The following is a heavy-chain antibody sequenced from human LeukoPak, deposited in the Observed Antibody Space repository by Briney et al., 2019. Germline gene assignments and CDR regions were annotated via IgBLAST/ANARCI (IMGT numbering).Heavy chain of an antibody. CDR3: AKDRVDSYGDYLLDY. V-gene: IGHV3-53*05. CDR2: IYSGGSI. Sequence: GGSLRLSCAASGFTVSSNYMSWVRQAPGKGLEWVSIIYSGGSIFYADSVKGRFTISRDNSKNTLYLQMNSLRAEDTSVYYCAKDRVDSYGDYLLDYWGQGTLVTVSS. D-gene: IGHD4-17*01. J-gene: IGHJ4*02. CDR1: GFTVSSNY.